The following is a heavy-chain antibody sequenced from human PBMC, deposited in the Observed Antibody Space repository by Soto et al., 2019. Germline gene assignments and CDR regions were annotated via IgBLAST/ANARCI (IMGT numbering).Heavy chain of an antibody. J-gene: IGHJ4*02. V-gene: IGHV3-73*01. Sequence: VGSLRLSCAASGFTFSGSAMHWVRQASGKGLEWVGRIRSKANSYATAYAASVKGRFTISRDDSKNTAYLQMNSLKTEDTAVYYCTTYYDILTGHPSTDYWGQGTLVTVSS. CDR3: TTYYDILTGHPSTDY. D-gene: IGHD3-9*01. CDR2: IRSKANSYAT. CDR1: GFTFSGSA.